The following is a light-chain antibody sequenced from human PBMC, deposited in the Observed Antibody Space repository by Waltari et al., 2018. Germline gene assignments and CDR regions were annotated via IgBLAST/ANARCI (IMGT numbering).Light chain of an antibody. J-gene: IGKJ1*01. CDR1: QSLVHSDGNTY. CDR2: KVS. CDR3: MQGTHWPRT. V-gene: IGKV2-30*02. Sequence: DVVMTQSPLSLPVTLGQPASISSRSSQSLVHSDGNTYLNWFQQRTCQSPRRLIYKVSKRDAGVADRFSGSGSGTDVRLKISRVEAEDGGVYYCMQGTHWPRTFGQGTKVQIK.